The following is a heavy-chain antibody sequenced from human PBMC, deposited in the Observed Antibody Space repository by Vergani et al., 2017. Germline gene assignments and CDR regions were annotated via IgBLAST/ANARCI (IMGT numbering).Heavy chain of an antibody. CDR1: GGTFSSYA. D-gene: IGHD6-19*01. CDR2: IIPIFGTA. V-gene: IGHV1-69*13. Sequence: QVQLVQSGAEVKKPGASVKVSCKASGGTFSSYAISWVRQAPGQGLEWMGRIIPIFGTANYAQKFQGRVTITADESTSTAYMELSSLRSEDTAVYYCARVGYSSGWYRPYYFDYWGQGTLVTVSS. CDR3: ARVGYSSGWYRPYYFDY. J-gene: IGHJ4*02.